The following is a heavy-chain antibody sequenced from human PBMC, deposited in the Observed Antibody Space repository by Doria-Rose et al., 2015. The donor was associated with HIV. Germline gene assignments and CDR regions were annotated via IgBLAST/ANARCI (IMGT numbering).Heavy chain of an antibody. V-gene: IGHV2-26*01. J-gene: IGHJ4*02. CDR1: GVSLSSPRMG. CDR3: ARIKSSRWYHKYYFDF. D-gene: IGHD6-13*01. Sequence: SGPVLVKPTETLTLTCTVSGVSLSSPRMGVSWIRQPPGKALEWLANIFSDDERSYKTSLKSRLTSSRGTSKSQVVLTMTDMDPVDTATYYCARIKSSRWYHKYYFDFWGQGTLVIVSA. CDR2: IFSDDER.